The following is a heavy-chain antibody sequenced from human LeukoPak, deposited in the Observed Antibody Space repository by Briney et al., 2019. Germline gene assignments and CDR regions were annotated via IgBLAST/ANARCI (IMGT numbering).Heavy chain of an antibody. J-gene: IGHJ4*02. CDR2: ISSSSSTI. CDR3: AKDKRWLQLPNYFDY. CDR1: GFTFSSYS. V-gene: IGHV3-48*01. D-gene: IGHD5-24*01. Sequence: PGGSLRLSCAASGFTFSSYSMNWVRQAPGKGLEWVSYISSSSSTIYYADSVKGRFTISRDNSKNTLYLQMNSLRAEDTAVYYCAKDKRWLQLPNYFDYWGQGTLVTVSS.